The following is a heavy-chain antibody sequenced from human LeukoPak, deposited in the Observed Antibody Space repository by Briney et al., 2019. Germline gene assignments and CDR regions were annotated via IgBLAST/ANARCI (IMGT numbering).Heavy chain of an antibody. CDR2: ISYDGSNK. CDR1: GYTFSSYG. Sequence: GGSLRLPCAASGYTFSSYGMHWVRQAPGKGLEWVAVISYDGSNKYYADSVKGRFTISRDNSKNTLYLQMNSLRDEDTAVYYCARWVVATMFDYWGQGTLVTVSS. V-gene: IGHV3-30*03. D-gene: IGHD5-12*01. J-gene: IGHJ4*02. CDR3: ARWVVATMFDY.